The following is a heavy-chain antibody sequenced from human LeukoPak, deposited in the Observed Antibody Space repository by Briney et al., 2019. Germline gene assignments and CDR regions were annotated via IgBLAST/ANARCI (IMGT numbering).Heavy chain of an antibody. D-gene: IGHD1-20*01. CDR1: GFTISTYG. CDR2: ISGSDDST. J-gene: IGHJ4*02. Sequence: PGGSLRLSCAASGFTISTYGMNWVRQAPGKGLEWVSTISGSDDSTYYAGSVKGRFTISRDNSKNMLYLHMNSLRAEDTAIYYCAKGPLNWNYFDYWGQGTLVTVSS. V-gene: IGHV3-23*01. CDR3: AKGPLNWNYFDY.